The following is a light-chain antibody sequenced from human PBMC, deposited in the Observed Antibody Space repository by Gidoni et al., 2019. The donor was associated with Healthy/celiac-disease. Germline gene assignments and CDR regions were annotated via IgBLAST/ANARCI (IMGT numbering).Light chain of an antibody. CDR1: SSNIGAGYD. CDR3: QSYDSSLSGYV. J-gene: IGLJ1*01. V-gene: IGLV1-40*01. Sequence: QSVLTPPPSVSGAPGQRVTISCTGSSSNIGAGYDVHWYQQLPGTAPKLLTYGNSNRPSGVPDRFSGSKSGTSASLAITGLQAEDEADYYCQSYDSSLSGYVFGTGTKVTVL. CDR2: GNS.